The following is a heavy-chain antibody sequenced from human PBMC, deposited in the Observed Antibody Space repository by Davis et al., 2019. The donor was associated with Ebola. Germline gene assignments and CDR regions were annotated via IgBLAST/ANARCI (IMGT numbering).Heavy chain of an antibody. D-gene: IGHD6-13*01. CDR3: SRGGGVVAPGTAFDF. J-gene: IGHJ3*01. V-gene: IGHV1-3*01. CDR1: GYTFTNYH. Sequence: ASVKVSCKASGYTFTNYHIHWVRQAPGQRFEWMGWINADNGNTKYSQKFQGRVTFTRDTSATTAYMDLSSLRSEDTAVYYCSRGGGVVAPGTAFDFWGRGTMVTVSS. CDR2: INADNGNT.